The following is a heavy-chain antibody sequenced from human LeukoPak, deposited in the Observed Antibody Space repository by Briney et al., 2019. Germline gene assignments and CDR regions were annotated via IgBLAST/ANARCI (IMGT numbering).Heavy chain of an antibody. V-gene: IGHV3-30*02. J-gene: IGHJ5*02. CDR2: IRYDGSNK. CDR3: AKLSSSWFDP. CDR1: GFTFSSYG. D-gene: IGHD2-2*01. Sequence: GGSLRLSCVASGFTFSSYGMHWVRQAPGKGLEWVAFIRYDGSNKFYADSVKGRFTISRDNSKNTLYLQMNSLRAEDTAVFYCAKLSSSWFDPWGQGTLVTVSS.